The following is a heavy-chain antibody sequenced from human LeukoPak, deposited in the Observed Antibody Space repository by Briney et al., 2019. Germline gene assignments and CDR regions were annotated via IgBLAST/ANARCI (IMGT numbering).Heavy chain of an antibody. V-gene: IGHV4-39*07. CDR1: GGSISSSSYY. CDR2: IYYSGST. D-gene: IGHD3-22*01. Sequence: PSETLSLTCTVSGGSISSSSYYWGWIRQPPGKGLEWIGSIYYSGSTYYNPSLKSRVTISVDTSKNQFSLKLSSVTAADTAVYYCARESKYYYDTNPEPDAFDIWGQGTMVTVSS. CDR3: ARESKYYYDTNPEPDAFDI. J-gene: IGHJ3*02.